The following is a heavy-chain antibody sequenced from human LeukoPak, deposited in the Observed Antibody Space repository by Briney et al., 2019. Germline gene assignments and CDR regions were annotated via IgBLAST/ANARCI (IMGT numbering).Heavy chain of an antibody. D-gene: IGHD4-17*01. CDR1: GFTFSSYA. CDR3: AKDEVYGDSVPYGMDV. Sequence: TGGSLRLSCAASGFTFSSYAMSWVRQAPGKGLEWVSAISGSGGSTYYADSVKGRFTISRDNSKNTLYLQMNSLRAEDTAVYYCAKDEVYGDSVPYGMDVWGQGTTVTVSS. CDR2: ISGSGGST. J-gene: IGHJ6*02. V-gene: IGHV3-23*01.